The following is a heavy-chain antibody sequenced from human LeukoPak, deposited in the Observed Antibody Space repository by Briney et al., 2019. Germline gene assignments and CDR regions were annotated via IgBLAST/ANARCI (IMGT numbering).Heavy chain of an antibody. CDR1: GFIFSSCG. D-gene: IGHD6-6*01. J-gene: IGHJ4*02. V-gene: IGHV3-21*01. CDR3: AREMHSSSPRD. Sequence: PGGSLRLSCAASGFIFSSCGMNWVRQAPGKGLEWVSYISSSSSYIYYADSVKGRFTISRDNAKNSLYLQMNSLRAEDTAVYYCAREMHSSSPRDWGQGTLVTVSS. CDR2: ISSSSSYI.